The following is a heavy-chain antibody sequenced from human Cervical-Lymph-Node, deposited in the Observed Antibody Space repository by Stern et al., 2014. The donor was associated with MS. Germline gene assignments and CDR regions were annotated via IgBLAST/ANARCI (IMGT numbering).Heavy chain of an antibody. CDR3: ARGLLGSENAFDI. CDR2: MSAYNGNT. CDR1: GFTFTSYG. D-gene: IGHD2-15*01. V-gene: IGHV1-18*01. J-gene: IGHJ3*02. Sequence: QVQLGQSGGEVMQPGASVKVSCKASGFTFTSYGISWVRQAPGQGLEWMGWMSAYNGNTSYAQKLQGRVTMTTDTSTSTAYMELRSLRSDDTAVYYCARGLLGSENAFDIWGQGTMVTVSS.